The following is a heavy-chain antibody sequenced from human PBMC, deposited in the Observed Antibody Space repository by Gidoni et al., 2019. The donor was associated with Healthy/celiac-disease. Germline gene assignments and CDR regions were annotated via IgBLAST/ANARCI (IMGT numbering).Heavy chain of an antibody. CDR3: AKSVVTGFSGVYYMDV. CDR1: GASTSSYY. J-gene: IGHJ6*03. CDR2: LFYRGST. Sequence: QVQLQESGPGLVMPSVTLSPPCTVSGASTSSYYWSWNRQPPGKGLEWIGYLFYRGSTNYNPSLKSRVTISVDTSKKQFTLRLSSVTAADTAVYYCAKSVVTGFSGVYYMDVWGKGTTVTVSS. V-gene: IGHV4-59*01. D-gene: IGHD2-21*02.